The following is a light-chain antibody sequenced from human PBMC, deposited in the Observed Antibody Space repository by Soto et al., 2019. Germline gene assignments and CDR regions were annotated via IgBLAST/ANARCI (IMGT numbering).Light chain of an antibody. J-gene: IGKJ5*01. CDR1: QVISTS. CDR3: IYIKSSPIT. Sequence: DIQLTQSPSFLSPSIGESVTITCRASQVISTSLAWYQVKPGKAPKLLIYAASTLESGVPSRFSATVSGTDFTLTLSSLLLFDVATSKYIYIKSSPITFGDGTR. CDR2: AAS. V-gene: IGKV1-9*01.